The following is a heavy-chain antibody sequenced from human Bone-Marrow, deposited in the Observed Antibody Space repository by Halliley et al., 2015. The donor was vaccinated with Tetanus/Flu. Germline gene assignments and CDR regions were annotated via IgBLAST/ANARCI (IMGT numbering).Heavy chain of an antibody. CDR2: IGCDGPS. Sequence: GVEFVSYIGCDGPSFYGDSVRGRSSITRDNFKNMIYLQRNSLPAEDTAIYFRAKDLHNYCHAYWGQGTQVTVSP. J-gene: IGHJ4*02. D-gene: IGHD1-20*01. CDR3: AKDLHNYCHAY. V-gene: IGHV3-53*01.